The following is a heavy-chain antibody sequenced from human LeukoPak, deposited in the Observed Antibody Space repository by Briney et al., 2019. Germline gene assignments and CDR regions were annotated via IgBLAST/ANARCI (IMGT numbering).Heavy chain of an antibody. Sequence: PGGSLRLPCAASGFTFSSYAMNWVRQAPGKGLEWVSAISGSGGTTYYADSVKGRFTISRDNSKNTLYLQMNGLRAEDAALYYCARAYYYDTSGYWYFDYWGQGTLVTVSS. V-gene: IGHV3-23*01. D-gene: IGHD3-22*01. CDR1: GFTFSSYA. CDR2: ISGSGGTT. CDR3: ARAYYYDTSGYWYFDY. J-gene: IGHJ4*02.